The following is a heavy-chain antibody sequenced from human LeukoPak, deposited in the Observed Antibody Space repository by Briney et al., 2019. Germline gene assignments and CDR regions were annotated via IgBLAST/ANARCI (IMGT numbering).Heavy chain of an antibody. Sequence: SETLSLTCTASGDSISGYYWSWIRQPPGKGLEWIGNVYYSGGTNYNPSLKSRLTISVDTSTNQFSLKLSSVTAADTAVYYCARGGSYGYYWGQGTLVTVSS. CDR2: VYYSGGT. CDR3: ARGGSYGYY. CDR1: GDSISGYY. D-gene: IGHD5-18*01. J-gene: IGHJ4*02. V-gene: IGHV4-59*01.